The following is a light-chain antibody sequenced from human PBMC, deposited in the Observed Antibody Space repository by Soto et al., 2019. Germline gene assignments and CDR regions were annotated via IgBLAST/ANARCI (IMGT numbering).Light chain of an antibody. CDR2: EVS. CDR1: SSDIGTYDF. J-gene: IGLJ2*01. Sequence: QSALTQPASVSGSLGQSITISCSGTSSDIGTYDFVSWYQHLPGKAPKLIISEVSNRPSGVSDRFSGSKSGSVASLTISGLQAEDEADYHCSSYTNTGTLVIFGLGTKVTVL. CDR3: SSYTNTGTLVI. V-gene: IGLV2-14*01.